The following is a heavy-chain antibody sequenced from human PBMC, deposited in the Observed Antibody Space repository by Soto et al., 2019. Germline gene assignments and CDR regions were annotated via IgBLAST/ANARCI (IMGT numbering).Heavy chain of an antibody. CDR3: ATCQLGEYYYAMDM. Sequence: SETLSLTCGVSVDSITTYKWWTCVRQTPGRGLEWIGEIYDSGNTRYNPSLRSRVTISKDTSKNQLSLKLNSVTVADTAVYYCATCQLGEYYYAMDMWGQGTTVTVSS. D-gene: IGHD7-27*01. CDR2: IYDSGNT. V-gene: IGHV4-4*02. J-gene: IGHJ6*02. CDR1: VDSITTYKW.